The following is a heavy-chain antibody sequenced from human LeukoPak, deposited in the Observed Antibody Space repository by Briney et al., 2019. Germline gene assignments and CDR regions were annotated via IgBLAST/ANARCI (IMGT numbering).Heavy chain of an antibody. CDR1: GYTLTELS. D-gene: IGHD3-22*01. Sequence: ASVKVSCKVSGYTLTELSMHWVRQAPGKGLEWMGGFDPEDGETIYAQKFQGRVTMTTDTSTSTAYMGLRSLRSDDTAVYYCAREGDSSGPWGQGTLVTVSS. CDR3: AREGDSSGP. CDR2: FDPEDGET. J-gene: IGHJ5*02. V-gene: IGHV1-24*01.